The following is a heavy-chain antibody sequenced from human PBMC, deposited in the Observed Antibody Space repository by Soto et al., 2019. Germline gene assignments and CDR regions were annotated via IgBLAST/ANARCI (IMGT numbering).Heavy chain of an antibody. CDR2: INADGTST. CDR1: GFTFSNSW. Sequence: GGSLRLSCAASGFTFSNSWMHWVRQVSGKGLEWVSRINADGTSTSYADSVKGRFTISRDNAKNTLYLHVNSLRAEDTAVYYCARDFDPTYAYYYDSSGPKFDPWGQGTLVTVSS. D-gene: IGHD3-22*01. J-gene: IGHJ5*02. CDR3: ARDFDPTYAYYYDSSGPKFDP. V-gene: IGHV3-74*01.